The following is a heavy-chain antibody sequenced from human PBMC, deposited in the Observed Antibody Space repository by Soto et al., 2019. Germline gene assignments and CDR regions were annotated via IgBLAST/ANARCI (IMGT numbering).Heavy chain of an antibody. CDR2: IWFDGSNK. CDR3: ATTGPY. CDR1: GFTFSIYG. Sequence: QVQLVESGGGVVQPGRPLRRSCAASGFTFSIYGMHWVRQAPGKGLEWVAVIWFDGSNKFYADSVKGRFTISRDNSKNTVSLQMNSLRDEESAAYYCATTGPYWGQGTLVTVSS. J-gene: IGHJ4*02. V-gene: IGHV3-33*01.